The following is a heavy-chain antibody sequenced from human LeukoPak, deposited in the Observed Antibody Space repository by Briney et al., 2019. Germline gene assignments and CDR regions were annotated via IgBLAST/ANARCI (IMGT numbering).Heavy chain of an antibody. D-gene: IGHD1-14*01. Sequence: GGSLRLPCAASGFTFSTYWMGWVRQAPGKGLEWVANIKQDGSEKYYVDSVQGRFTISRDNAKNSMYLQMNSLRAEDTAVYYCAGHRNQGGYSGVRDLDIWGQGTMVTVSS. V-gene: IGHV3-7*01. CDR2: IKQDGSEK. J-gene: IGHJ3*02. CDR1: GFTFSTYW. CDR3: AGHRNQGGYSGVRDLDI.